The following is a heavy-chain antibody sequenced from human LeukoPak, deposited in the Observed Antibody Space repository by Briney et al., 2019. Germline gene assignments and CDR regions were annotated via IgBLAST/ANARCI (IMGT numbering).Heavy chain of an antibody. CDR3: ARGGRRDFWSGYYTGEDSYFDY. CDR1: GYTFTSYY. CDR2: INPNSGGT. Sequence: ASVKVSCKASGYTFTSYYMHWVRQAPGQGLEWMGWINPNSGGTNYAQKFQGRVTMTRDTSISTAYMELSRLRSDDTAVYYCARGGRRDFWSGYYTGEDSYFDYWGQGTLVTVSS. D-gene: IGHD3-3*01. V-gene: IGHV1-2*02. J-gene: IGHJ4*02.